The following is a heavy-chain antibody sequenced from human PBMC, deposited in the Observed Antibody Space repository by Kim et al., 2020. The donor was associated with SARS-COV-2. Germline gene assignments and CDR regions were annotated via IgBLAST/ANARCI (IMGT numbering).Heavy chain of an antibody. D-gene: IGHD3-10*01. V-gene: IGHV5-51*01. Sequence: SPSFQGQVTISADKSISTAYLQWSSLKASDTAMYYCARQGPGSYYNTFDYWGQGTLVTVSS. CDR3: ARQGPGSYYNTFDY. J-gene: IGHJ4*02.